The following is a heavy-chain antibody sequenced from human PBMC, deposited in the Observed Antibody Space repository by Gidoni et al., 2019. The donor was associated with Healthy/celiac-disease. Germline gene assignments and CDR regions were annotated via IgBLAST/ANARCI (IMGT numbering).Heavy chain of an antibody. CDR2: ISGSGGST. CDR1: GFTFSSYA. J-gene: IGHJ3*02. V-gene: IGHV3-23*01. D-gene: IGHD1-26*01. Sequence: EVQLLESGGGLVQPGGSLRLSCAASGFTFSSYAMSWVRQAPGKGLEWVSAISGSGGSTYYADSVKGRFTISRDNSKNTLYLQMNSLRAEDTAVYYCAGSRGYYVGAFDIWGQGTMVTVSS. CDR3: AGSRGYYVGAFDI.